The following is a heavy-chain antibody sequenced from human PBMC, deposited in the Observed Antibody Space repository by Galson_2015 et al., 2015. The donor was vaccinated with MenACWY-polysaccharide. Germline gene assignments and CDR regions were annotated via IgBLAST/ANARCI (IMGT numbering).Heavy chain of an antibody. V-gene: IGHV3-74*01. D-gene: IGHD3-16*01. CDR1: GVTFRTSR. Sequence: SLRLECAASGVTFRTSRWHWVRQAPGEGLGWVPRINRDGGRTSYADSVKGRFTISRDKPMHTLSLQMNSLRAEDTAVYYCARGGGRFPNNYYFDYWGQGTLVTVSS. CDR2: INRDGGRT. CDR3: ARGGGRFPNNYYFDY. J-gene: IGHJ4*02.